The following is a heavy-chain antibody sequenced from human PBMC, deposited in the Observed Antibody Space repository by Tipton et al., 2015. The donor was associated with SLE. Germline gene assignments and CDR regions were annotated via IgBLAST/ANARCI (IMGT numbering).Heavy chain of an antibody. CDR2: IYTSGST. CDR1: GASITSGSYY. D-gene: IGHD3-10*01. CDR3: ARDPVFLWFGQSLSAFDI. J-gene: IGHJ3*02. Sequence: TLSLTCTVSGASITSGSYYWSWIRQPAGKTLEWIGQIYTSGSTDYNPSLKSRASLSLDTSKNQVSLKLSSVTAADTAVYYCARDPVFLWFGQSLSAFDIWGQGTLVTVSS. V-gene: IGHV4-61*09.